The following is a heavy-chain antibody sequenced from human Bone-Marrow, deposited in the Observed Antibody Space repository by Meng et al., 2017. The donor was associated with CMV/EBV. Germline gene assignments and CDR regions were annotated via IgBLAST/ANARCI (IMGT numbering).Heavy chain of an antibody. D-gene: IGHD2-21*01. CDR1: GGSVSSGSYY. CDR3: AREVAPWSYYYGMDV. J-gene: IGHJ6*02. V-gene: IGHV4-61*01. CDR2: IYYSGST. Sequence: SETLSLTCTVSGGSVSSGSYYWSWIRQPPGKGLEWIGYIYYSGSTNYNPSLKSRVTISVDTSKNQFSLKLSSVTAADTAVYYCAREVAPWSYYYGMDVWGQGTTVPVSS.